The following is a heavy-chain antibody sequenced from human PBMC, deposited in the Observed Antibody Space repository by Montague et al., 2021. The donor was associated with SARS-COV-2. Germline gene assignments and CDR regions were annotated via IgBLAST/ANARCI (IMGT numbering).Heavy chain of an antibody. V-gene: IGHV3-23*01. J-gene: IGHJ4*02. D-gene: IGHD2-15*01. CDR3: AKGGVVVVAATDLDY. CDR1: GFTFSTFA. Sequence: SLRLPCAASGFTFSTFAMSWVRQAPGKGLEWVSAISLSGGSTYYXDSVKGRFTISRDNSKNTLFLQMNSLRAEDTAVYYCAKGGVVVVAATDLDYWGQGTLVTVSS. CDR2: ISLSGGST.